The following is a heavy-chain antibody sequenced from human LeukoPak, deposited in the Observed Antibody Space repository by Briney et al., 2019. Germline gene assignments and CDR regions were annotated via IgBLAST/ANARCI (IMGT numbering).Heavy chain of an antibody. CDR3: ARDVTVRGSPYRRYFDF. Sequence: SETLSLTCTLSGRSITSSNYYWAWLRQPPWKGLEWIGSLYDAGNTYYNPSLKSRVAISVDTAKKQVSLRLTSLTAADTAVYYCARDVTVRGSPYRRYFDFWGQGSLVAVSS. CDR1: GRSITSSNYY. V-gene: IGHV4-39*07. D-gene: IGHD3-10*01. J-gene: IGHJ4*02. CDR2: LYDAGNT.